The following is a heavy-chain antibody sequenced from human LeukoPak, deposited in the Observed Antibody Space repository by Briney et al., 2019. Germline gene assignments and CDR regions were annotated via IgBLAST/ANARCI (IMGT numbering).Heavy chain of an antibody. CDR1: GFTFRGYW. J-gene: IGHJ4*02. V-gene: IGHV3-7*01. CDR2: IQPDGSGA. Sequence: GGSLRLSCVTSGFTFRGYWMSWFRQAPGKGLEWVGNIQPDGSGAFYVNAMRGRFTISRDNAQNSLYLQINSLRAEDTAVYYCAREDDHNTNDCWGQGTLVTVSS. CDR3: AREDDHNTNDC. D-gene: IGHD5-24*01.